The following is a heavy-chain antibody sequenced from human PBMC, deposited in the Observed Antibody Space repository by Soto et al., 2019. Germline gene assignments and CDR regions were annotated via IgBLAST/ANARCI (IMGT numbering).Heavy chain of an antibody. CDR2: IYYSGST. CDR3: ARRSGGFDY. V-gene: IGHV4-39*01. Sequence: QLQLQESGPGLVKPSETLSLTCTVSGGSISSSSYYWGWIRQPPGKGLEGIGSIYYSGSTYYNPSLEGRVTISVDPSKNQFSLTLSSVTAADTAVYYCARRSGGFDYWGQGTLVTVSS. J-gene: IGHJ4*02. CDR1: GGSISSSSYY. D-gene: IGHD3-10*01.